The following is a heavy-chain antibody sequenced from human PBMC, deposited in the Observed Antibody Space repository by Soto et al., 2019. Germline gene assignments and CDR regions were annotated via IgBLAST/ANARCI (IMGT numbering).Heavy chain of an antibody. CDR2: IYYSGST. J-gene: IGHJ4*02. D-gene: IGHD3-22*01. CDR1: GGSIRSSCYY. V-gene: IGHV4-39*01. CDR3: AAISGYYYY. Sequence: PSETLSLTCTVSGGSIRSSCYYWGWIRQPPGKGLEWIGSIYYSGSTSYNPSLKSRLTISVDSSKNQFSLKLNSVTAADTAVYYCAAISGYYYYWGQGTLVTVSS.